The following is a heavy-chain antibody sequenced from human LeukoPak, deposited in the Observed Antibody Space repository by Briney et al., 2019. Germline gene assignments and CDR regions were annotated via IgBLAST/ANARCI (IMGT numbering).Heavy chain of an antibody. D-gene: IGHD3-22*01. Sequence: SETLSLTCTVSGGSISSYYWSWIRQPPGKGLEWIGYIYYSGSTNYNPSLKSRVTISVDTSKNQFSPKLSSVTAADTAVYYCARGEDYYDSSGYYYFDYWGQGTLVTVSS. CDR2: IYYSGST. CDR1: GGSISSYY. J-gene: IGHJ4*02. V-gene: IGHV4-59*08. CDR3: ARGEDYYDSSGYYYFDY.